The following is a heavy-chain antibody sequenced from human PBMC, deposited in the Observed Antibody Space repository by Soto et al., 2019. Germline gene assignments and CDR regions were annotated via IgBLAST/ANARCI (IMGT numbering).Heavy chain of an antibody. V-gene: IGHV3-30*02. CDR3: ATAATGWKYAGLPRX. J-gene: IGHJ4*01. CDR2: ISYDGTHK. D-gene: IGHD1-1*01. Sequence: PGGSLRLSCATSGITLSRFAMHWVRQAPGKGLEWLTLISYDGTHKYYGDSVQVRFTISRDNSRSALYLEMDSLRVDDTALYLCATAATGWKYAGLPRXWCQGTLLTVS. CDR1: GITLSRFA.